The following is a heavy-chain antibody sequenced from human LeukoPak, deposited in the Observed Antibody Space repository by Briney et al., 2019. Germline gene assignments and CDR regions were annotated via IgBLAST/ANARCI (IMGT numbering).Heavy chain of an antibody. CDR2: ISGSGGST. CDR1: GFTFSSYA. Sequence: GGSLRLSCAASGFTFSSYAMSWVRQAPGKGLEWVSAISGSGGSTYYADSVKGRFTISRDNSKNTLYLQMNSLRAEDTAVYYCAKKPPGGLARPYNWFDPWGQGTLVTVSS. V-gene: IGHV3-23*01. D-gene: IGHD6-6*01. J-gene: IGHJ5*02. CDR3: AKKPPGGLARPYNWFDP.